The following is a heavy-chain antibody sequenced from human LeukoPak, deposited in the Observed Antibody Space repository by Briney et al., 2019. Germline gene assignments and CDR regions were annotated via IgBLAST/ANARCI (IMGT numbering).Heavy chain of an antibody. V-gene: IGHV3-7*01. Sequence: PGGSLRLSCAASGFTFSSYWMSWVRQAPGKGLEWVANIKQDGSEKYYVDSVKGRFTISRDNAKNSLYLQMNSLRAEDTAVYYCAREGLPPIHGAVTIYCFDYWGQGTLVTVSS. CDR2: IKQDGSEK. J-gene: IGHJ4*02. CDR1: GFTFSSYW. D-gene: IGHD4-17*01. CDR3: AREGLPPIHGAVTIYCFDY.